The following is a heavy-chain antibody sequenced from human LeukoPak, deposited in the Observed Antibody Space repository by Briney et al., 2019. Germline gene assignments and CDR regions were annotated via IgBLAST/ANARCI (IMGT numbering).Heavy chain of an antibody. V-gene: IGHV4-59*01. CDR3: ARATFLDFDL. Sequence: SETLSLTCTVSGGSISGYYWSWIRQPPGKGLEWIGYISYSGSTNYNPSLKSRVTISVDTSKNQLSLKLSSVPAADTAVYYCARATFLDFDLWGRGTLVTVSS. J-gene: IGHJ2*01. D-gene: IGHD3-16*01. CDR1: GGSISGYY. CDR2: ISYSGST.